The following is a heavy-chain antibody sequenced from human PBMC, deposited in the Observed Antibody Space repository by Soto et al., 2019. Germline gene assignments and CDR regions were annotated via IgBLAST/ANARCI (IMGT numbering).Heavy chain of an antibody. CDR3: AKSASFGDTTRAFDM. J-gene: IGHJ3*02. CDR1: GFTSSTYA. V-gene: IGHV3-23*01. D-gene: IGHD3-10*01. CDR2: ISGTSGTT. Sequence: DVQLLESGGGLVQPGGSLRLSCTAPGFTSSTYAVTWVRQAPGKGLEWVSTISGTSGTTYYADSVKGRFTISRDNSKNTLYLQMNSLRAEDTDLYYCAKSASFGDTTRAFDMWGQGTMVTVSP.